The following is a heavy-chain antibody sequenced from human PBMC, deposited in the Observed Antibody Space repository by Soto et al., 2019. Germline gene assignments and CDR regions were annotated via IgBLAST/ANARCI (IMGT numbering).Heavy chain of an antibody. CDR1: GDSVSSNTAA. J-gene: IGHJ4*02. D-gene: IGHD6-19*01. CDR2: TYYRSNWRH. Sequence: PSQTLSLTCAISGDSVSSNTAAWNLIMSSPSRGLEWLGRTYYRSNWRHDYAVSVKSRITVNPDTSKNHFSLQLNSVTPDDTAVYYCARGVAGSGFDLWGQGTLVTVSS. CDR3: ARGVAGSGFDL. V-gene: IGHV6-1*01.